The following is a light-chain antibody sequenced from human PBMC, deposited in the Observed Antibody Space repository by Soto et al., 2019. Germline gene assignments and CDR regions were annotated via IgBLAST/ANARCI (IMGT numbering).Light chain of an antibody. CDR1: SSTIGTSD. V-gene: IGLV1-47*01. CDR2: CDN. Sequence: QSVLSQPPSASGTPGQRVTMSCTGSSSTIGTSDVYWYHQRPGTAPKLLISCDNQRPSGVPDRFSGSNSDTSASLVISVLPCEDEADEYCEASEYSVTRQVVFGGGTQLTVL. J-gene: IGLJ2*01. CDR3: EASEYSVTRQVV.